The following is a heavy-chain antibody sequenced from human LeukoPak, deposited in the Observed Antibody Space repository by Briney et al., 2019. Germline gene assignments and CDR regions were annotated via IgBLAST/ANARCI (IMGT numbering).Heavy chain of an antibody. D-gene: IGHD2-15*01. V-gene: IGHV3-23*01. CDR1: GFTFSSYA. Sequence: GGSLRLSCAASGFTFSSYAMSWVRQAPGKGLEWVSAISGSGGSTYYADSVKGRFTISRDNSKNTLYLQMNSLRAEDTAVYYCAKRRPTGYCSGGSCPPYDYYGMDVWGQGTTVTVSS. CDR2: ISGSGGST. J-gene: IGHJ6*02. CDR3: AKRRPTGYCSGGSCPPYDYYGMDV.